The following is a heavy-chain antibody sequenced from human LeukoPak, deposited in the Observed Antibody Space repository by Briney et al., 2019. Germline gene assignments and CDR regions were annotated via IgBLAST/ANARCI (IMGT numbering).Heavy chain of an antibody. CDR1: GFTFSSYG. J-gene: IGHJ6*03. CDR3: ARNGFHYGDYGDYYYYYYMDV. Sequence: PGGSLRLSCAASGFTFSSYGMHWVRQAPGKGLEWVAFIRYDGSNKYYADSVKGRFTISRDNSKNTLYLQMNSLRAEDTAVYYCARNGFHYGDYGDYYYYYYMDVWGKGTTVTVSS. D-gene: IGHD4-17*01. V-gene: IGHV3-30*02. CDR2: IRYDGSNK.